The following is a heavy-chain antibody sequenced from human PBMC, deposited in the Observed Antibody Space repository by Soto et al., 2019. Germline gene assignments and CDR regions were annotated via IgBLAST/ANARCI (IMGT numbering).Heavy chain of an antibody. CDR1: GGSISSGGYY. V-gene: IGHV4-31*03. D-gene: IGHD3-3*01. CDR3: ARILWSGYYIGFDY. CDR2: IYYSGST. Sequence: PSETLSLTCTVSGGSISSGGYYWSWIRQHPGKGLEWIGYIYYSGSTYYNPSLKSRVTISVDTSKNQFSLKLSSVTAADTAVYYCARILWSGYYIGFDYWGQGTLVTVSS. J-gene: IGHJ4*02.